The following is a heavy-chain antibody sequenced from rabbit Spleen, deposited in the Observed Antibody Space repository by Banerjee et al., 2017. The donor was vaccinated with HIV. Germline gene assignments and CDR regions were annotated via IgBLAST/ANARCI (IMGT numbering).Heavy chain of an antibody. CDR3: VRGYGSGNNYWDL. CDR2: IDPIFGRT. CDR1: GFDFSVYG. J-gene: IGHJ4*01. V-gene: IGHV1S47*01. Sequence: QEQLVESGGGLVQPGGSLKLSCKASGFDFSVYGLSWVRQAPGKGLEWIGYIDPIFGRTYYASWVNGRFTISSHNAQNTLYLQLNSLTAADTATYFCVRGYGSGNNYWDLWGQGTLVPS. D-gene: IGHD5-1*01.